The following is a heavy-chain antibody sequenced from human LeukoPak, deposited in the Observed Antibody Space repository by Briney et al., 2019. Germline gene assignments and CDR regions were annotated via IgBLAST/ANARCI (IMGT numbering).Heavy chain of an antibody. J-gene: IGHJ4*02. CDR2: IRSKANSYAT. CDR1: GFTFSDSG. Sequence: PGGSLRLSCAASGFTFSDSGMHWVRQAPGKGLEWVGRIRSKANSYATAYAASVKGRFAISRDDSKNTAYLQMNSLKTEDTAVYYCTRYGDYPFDYWGQGTLVTVSS. D-gene: IGHD2-21*01. V-gene: IGHV3-73*01. CDR3: TRYGDYPFDY.